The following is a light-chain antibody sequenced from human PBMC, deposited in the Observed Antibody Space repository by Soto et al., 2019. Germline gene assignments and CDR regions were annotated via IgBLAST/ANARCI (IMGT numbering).Light chain of an antibody. V-gene: IGLV1-40*01. CDR3: QSYDTGLRGMV. Sequence: QLVLTQPPSVSGAPGQRVTISCTGTSSNIGADYNVHWYRQVPGTAPKLLIYGNNDRPSGVPDRFSGSKSGPSASLAITGLQTEDEAEYYCQSYDTGLRGMVFGGGTKLTVL. CDR2: GNN. J-gene: IGLJ2*01. CDR1: SSNIGADYN.